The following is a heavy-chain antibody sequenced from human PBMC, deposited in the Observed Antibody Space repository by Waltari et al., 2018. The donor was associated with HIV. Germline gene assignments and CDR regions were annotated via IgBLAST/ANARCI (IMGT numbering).Heavy chain of an antibody. CDR1: EYTFTIYT. D-gene: IGHD2-8*01. Sequence: QDQLVQSGAEVRQPGASLTVSCQGSEYTFTIYTVHWVRQAPGQGLQWMGLIGFSAGDTNYAPDFQGRVSMTRDTSTNTVYMELRSLNSDDSAMYYCARGHEYTNGLDYWGQGTLISVTS. CDR2: IGFSAGDT. CDR3: ARGHEYTNGLDY. V-gene: IGHV1-46*01. J-gene: IGHJ4*02.